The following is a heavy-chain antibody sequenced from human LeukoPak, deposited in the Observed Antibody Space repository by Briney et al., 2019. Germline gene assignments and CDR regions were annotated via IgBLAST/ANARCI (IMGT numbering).Heavy chain of an antibody. J-gene: IGHJ4*02. CDR1: GGSISSSSYY. Sequence: SETLSLTCTVSGGSISSSSYYWGWIRQPPGKGLEWIVSIYYSGSTYYNPSLKSRVTISVDTSKNQFSLKMTSVTAADTAVYYCARDQYYDVSTYYEIDYWGQGTLVTVSS. V-gene: IGHV4-39*07. CDR2: IYYSGST. D-gene: IGHD3-22*01. CDR3: ARDQYYDVSTYYEIDY.